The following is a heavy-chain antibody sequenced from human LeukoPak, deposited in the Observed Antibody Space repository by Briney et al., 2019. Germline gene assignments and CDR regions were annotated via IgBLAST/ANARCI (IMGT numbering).Heavy chain of an antibody. Sequence: SCKASGYTFTDYFMHWVRQAPGKGLEWVAVISYDGSNKYYADSVKGRFTISRDNSKNTLYLQMNSLRAEDTAVYYCAKDYRRLVLIDPFDYWGQGTLVTVSS. CDR1: GYTFTDYF. D-gene: IGHD6-19*01. CDR2: ISYDGSNK. J-gene: IGHJ4*02. V-gene: IGHV3-30*18. CDR3: AKDYRRLVLIDPFDY.